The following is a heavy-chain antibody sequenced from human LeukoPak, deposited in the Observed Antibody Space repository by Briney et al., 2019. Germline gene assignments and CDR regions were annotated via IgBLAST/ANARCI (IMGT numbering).Heavy chain of an antibody. D-gene: IGHD3-10*01. CDR1: GVSISSSSYY. CDR3: ARDGASYYDH. J-gene: IGHJ5*02. V-gene: IGHV4-39*07. Sequence: SETLSLTCTVSGVSISSSSYYWGWLRQPPGKGLEWIVSIYYSGSTYYNPSLKRRVTISVDTSKNQFSLILTSVTVADTAVYYCARDGASYYDHWGQGILVTVTS. CDR2: IYYSGST.